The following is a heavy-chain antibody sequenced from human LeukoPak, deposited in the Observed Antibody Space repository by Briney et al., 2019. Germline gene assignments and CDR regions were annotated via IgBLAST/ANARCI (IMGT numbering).Heavy chain of an antibody. CDR1: GGSISSYY. D-gene: IGHD6-13*01. CDR2: IYYSWST. J-gene: IGHJ5*02. CDR3: VRTGIAAAGSTLGFDP. V-gene: IGHV4-59*01. Sequence: PSETLSLTCTVSGGSISSYYWSWIRQPPGKGLEWIGYIYYSWSTNYNPSLKSRVTISVDTSKNQFSLKLSSVTAADTAVYYCVRTGIAAAGSTLGFDPWGQGTLVTVSS.